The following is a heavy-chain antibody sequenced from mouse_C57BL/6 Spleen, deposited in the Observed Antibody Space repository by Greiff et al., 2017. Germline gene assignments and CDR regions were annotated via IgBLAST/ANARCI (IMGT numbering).Heavy chain of an antibody. CDR1: GYTFTSYW. CDR3: ARVPYYYGSSYYAMDY. J-gene: IGHJ4*01. V-gene: IGHV1-59*01. D-gene: IGHD1-1*01. CDR2: IDPSDSYT. Sequence: VQLQQPGAELVRPGTSVKLSCKASGYTFTSYWMHWVKQRPGQGLEWIGVIDPSDSYTNYNQKFKGKATLTVDTSSSTAYMQLSSLTSEDSAVXYCARVPYYYGSSYYAMDYWGQGTSVTVSS.